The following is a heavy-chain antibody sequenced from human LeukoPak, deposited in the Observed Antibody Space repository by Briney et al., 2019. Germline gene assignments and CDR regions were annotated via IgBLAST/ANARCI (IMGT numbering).Heavy chain of an antibody. CDR3: ARADGDYFDF. Sequence: SETLSLTCSVSGASISSHYWSWIRQPPGKGLEWLGYIDHSGSANYNPSLKSRLTISIDTSKNQFSLKVSSVTAADTAVYYCARADGDYFDFWGQGTLVTVSS. V-gene: IGHV4-59*11. J-gene: IGHJ4*02. CDR2: IDHSGSA. CDR1: GASISSHY. D-gene: IGHD4-17*01.